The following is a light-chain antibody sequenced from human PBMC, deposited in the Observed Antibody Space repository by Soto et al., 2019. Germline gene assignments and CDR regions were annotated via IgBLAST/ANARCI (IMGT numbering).Light chain of an antibody. CDR3: SSYTSSSTVV. CDR1: SSDVGGYNY. V-gene: IGLV2-14*01. CDR2: EVT. Sequence: QSAVTQPASVSGSPGQSITISCTGTSSDVGGYNYVSWYQQHPGKAPKLMIYEVTNRPSGVSSRFSGSKSGNTASLTISGLQAEDEADYYCSSYTSSSTVVFGGGTKLTVL. J-gene: IGLJ2*01.